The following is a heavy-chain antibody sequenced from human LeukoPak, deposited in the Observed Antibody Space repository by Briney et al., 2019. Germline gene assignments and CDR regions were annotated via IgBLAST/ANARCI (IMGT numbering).Heavy chain of an antibody. J-gene: IGHJ4*02. Sequence: PGRSLRLSCAASGFTFSSYAMHWVRQAPGKGLEWVAVISDDGGNTYYADSVKGRFTISRDNSKNTLYLQLNSLRAEDTAVYYCARDSTYYYGSGSSGPHYFDYWGQGTMVTVSS. CDR2: ISDDGGNT. CDR1: GFTFSSYA. V-gene: IGHV3-30*01. CDR3: ARDSTYYYGSGSSGPHYFDY. D-gene: IGHD3-10*01.